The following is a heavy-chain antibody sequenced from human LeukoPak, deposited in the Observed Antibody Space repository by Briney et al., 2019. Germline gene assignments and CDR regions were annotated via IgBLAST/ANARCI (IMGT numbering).Heavy chain of an antibody. CDR1: GGSISSYY. Sequence: SETLFLTCTVSGGSISSYYWSWIRQPPGKGLEWIGYISYSGSTNYNPSLKTRVTISVDTSKHQFSLKLSSVTAADTAVYYCARYVWGSYPTFEDCWGQGTLVTVSS. CDR3: ARYVWGSYPTFEDC. D-gene: IGHD3-16*02. V-gene: IGHV4-59*01. J-gene: IGHJ4*02. CDR2: ISYSGST.